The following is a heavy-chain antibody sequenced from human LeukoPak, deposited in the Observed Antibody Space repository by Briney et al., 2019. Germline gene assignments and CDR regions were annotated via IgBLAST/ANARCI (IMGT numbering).Heavy chain of an antibody. V-gene: IGHV3-21*01. CDR3: ARGIVGVQAY. Sequence: PGGSLRLSCAASGFTLSSYSRNWVRQAPGKGLEWVSSISSSSSYIYYADSVKGRFTISRDNAKNTLYLQMNSLRAEDTAVYYCARGIVGVQAYWGQGTLVTVSS. D-gene: IGHD1-26*01. J-gene: IGHJ4*02. CDR1: GFTLSSYS. CDR2: ISSSSSYI.